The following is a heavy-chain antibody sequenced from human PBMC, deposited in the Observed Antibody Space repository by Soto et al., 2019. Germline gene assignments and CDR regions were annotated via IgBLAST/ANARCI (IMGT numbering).Heavy chain of an antibody. J-gene: IGHJ6*02. V-gene: IGHV3-23*01. Sequence: PGGSLRLSCAASGFPFSEYGMTWVRQAPGRGLEWVSAMTGRGGSIHYAESVRGRFIISRDNSKNTLYLQMDRLRAGDTAVYCCAKGVMYSTKGLDVWGQGTTVTVSS. CDR2: MTGRGGSI. D-gene: IGHD2-15*01. CDR1: GFPFSEYG. CDR3: AKGVMYSTKGLDV.